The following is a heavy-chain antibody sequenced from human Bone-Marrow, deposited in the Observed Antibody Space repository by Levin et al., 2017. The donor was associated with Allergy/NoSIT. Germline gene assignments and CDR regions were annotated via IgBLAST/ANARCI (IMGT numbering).Heavy chain of an antibody. CDR1: GFTFSSYG. J-gene: IGHJ6*02. V-gene: IGHV3-30*18. D-gene: IGHD2-2*01. CDR3: AKEAVVVPAAIRYYDYGMDV. Sequence: GGSLRLSCAASGFTFSSYGMHWVRQAPGKGLEWVAVISYDGSNKYYADSVKGRFTISRDNSKNTLYLQMNSLRAEDTAVYYCAKEAVVVPAAIRYYDYGMDVWGQGTTVTVSS. CDR2: ISYDGSNK.